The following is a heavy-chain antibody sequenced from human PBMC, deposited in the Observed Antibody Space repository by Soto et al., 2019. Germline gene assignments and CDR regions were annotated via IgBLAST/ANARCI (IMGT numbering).Heavy chain of an antibody. CDR2: INWNGRST. D-gene: IGHD2-2*02. CDR1: GFTFDDYA. CDR3: ARCSSTSFYIMAYFDY. Sequence: EVQLVESGGGVVRPGGSLRLSCAASGFTFDDYAMSWVRQAPGKGLEWVAGINWNGRSTTYADSLKCRFTISRDNAKNSLHLPINSLRAEDTALYFCARCSSTSFYIMAYFDYWGQGTLVTVSS. J-gene: IGHJ4*02. V-gene: IGHV3-20*04.